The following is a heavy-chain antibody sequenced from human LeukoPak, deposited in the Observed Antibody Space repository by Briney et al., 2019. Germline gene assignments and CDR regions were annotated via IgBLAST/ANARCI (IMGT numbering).Heavy chain of an antibody. D-gene: IGHD1-26*01. J-gene: IGHJ4*02. V-gene: IGHV3-11*04. CDR1: GFSFNDYY. CDR3: AKDHSGSYYSFFDY. Sequence: GGSLRLSCIVSGFSFNDYYMSWIRQAPGKGLEWVAYISSSGNPINYADSVKGRFTISRDNSKNTLYLQMNSLRAEDTAVYYCAKDHSGSYYSFFDYWGQGTLVTVSS. CDR2: ISSSGNPI.